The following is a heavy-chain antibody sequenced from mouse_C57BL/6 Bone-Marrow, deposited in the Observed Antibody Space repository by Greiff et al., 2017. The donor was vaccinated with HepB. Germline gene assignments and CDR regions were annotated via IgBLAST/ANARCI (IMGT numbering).Heavy chain of an antibody. J-gene: IGHJ1*03. CDR3: ARNEGTTVPWYFDV. CDR1: GFSLTSYG. CDR2: IWSGGST. D-gene: IGHD1-1*01. V-gene: IGHV2-2*01. Sequence: VKLQESGPGLVQPSQSLSITCTVSGFSLTSYGVHWVRQSPGKGLEWLGVIWSGGSTDYNAAFISRLSISKDNSKSQVFFKMNSLQADDTAIYYCARNEGTTVPWYFDVWGTGTTVTVSS.